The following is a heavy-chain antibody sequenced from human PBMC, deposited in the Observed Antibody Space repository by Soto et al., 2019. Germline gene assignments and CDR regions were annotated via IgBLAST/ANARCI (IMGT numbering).Heavy chain of an antibody. CDR1: GGSISSGGYY. CDR2: IFYSGST. V-gene: IGHV4-31*03. CDR3: ARGSSEWLIQHFDY. J-gene: IGHJ4*02. Sequence: PSETLSLTCTVSGGSISSGGYYWCWIRQHPGKGLEWIGYIFYSGSTYYNPSLKSRVTISVDTSKNQFSLTLSSVTAADTAVYYCARGSSEWLIQHFDYWGQGTLVTVSS. D-gene: IGHD3-3*01.